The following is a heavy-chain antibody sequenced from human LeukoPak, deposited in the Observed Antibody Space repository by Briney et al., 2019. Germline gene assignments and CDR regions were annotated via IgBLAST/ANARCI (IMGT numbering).Heavy chain of an antibody. V-gene: IGHV3-66*01. CDR2: TYRDGNT. CDR1: GLIVNNNY. D-gene: IGHD6-19*01. CDR3: ACSGPYSNGGVMTDY. J-gene: IGHJ4*01. Sequence: PGGSLRLSCAASGLIVNNNYMSWVRQAPGKGLEWVSITYRDGNTNYADSVKGRFTISRDNSKNTLSLQMNSLRAEDTAVYYCACSGPYSNGGVMTDYWGDRTLGTVSS.